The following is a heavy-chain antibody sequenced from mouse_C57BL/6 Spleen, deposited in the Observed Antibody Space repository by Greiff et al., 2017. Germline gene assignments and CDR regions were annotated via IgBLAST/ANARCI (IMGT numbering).Heavy chain of an antibody. D-gene: IGHD4-1*01. V-gene: IGHV5-6*01. Sequence: EVQRVESGGDLVKPGGSLKLSCAASGFTFSSYGMSWVRQTPDKRLEWVATISSGGSYTYYPDSVKGRFTISRDNAKNTLYLQMSSLKSEDTAMYYCARHETGTGAYWGQGTLVTVSA. CDR1: GFTFSSYG. CDR2: ISSGGSYT. J-gene: IGHJ3*01. CDR3: ARHETGTGAY.